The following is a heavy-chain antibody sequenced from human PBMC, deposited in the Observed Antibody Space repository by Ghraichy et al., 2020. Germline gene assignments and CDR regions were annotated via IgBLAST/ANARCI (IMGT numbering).Heavy chain of an antibody. Sequence: GGSLRLSCAASGFTFSSYGMHWVRQAPGKGLEWVAFIRYDGSNKYYADSVKGRFTISRDNSKNTLYLQMNSLRAEDTAVYYCASNVLAAGTIDYWGQGTLVTVSS. CDR2: IRYDGSNK. V-gene: IGHV3-30*02. CDR3: ASNVLAAGTIDY. J-gene: IGHJ4*02. CDR1: GFTFSSYG. D-gene: IGHD6-13*01.